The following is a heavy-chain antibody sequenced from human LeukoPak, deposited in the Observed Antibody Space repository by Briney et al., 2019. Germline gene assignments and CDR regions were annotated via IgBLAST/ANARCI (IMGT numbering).Heavy chain of an antibody. CDR3: AREWFGELLLGY. Sequence: GGSLRLSCAASGFTFSSYEMNWVRQAPGKGLEWVAFISYDGTNKYYGDSVKGRFTISRDNSKNTLYLQMNSLRAEDTAVYYCAREWFGELLLGYWGQGTLVTVSS. J-gene: IGHJ4*02. CDR1: GFTFSSYE. D-gene: IGHD3-10*01. CDR2: ISYDGTNK. V-gene: IGHV3-30*03.